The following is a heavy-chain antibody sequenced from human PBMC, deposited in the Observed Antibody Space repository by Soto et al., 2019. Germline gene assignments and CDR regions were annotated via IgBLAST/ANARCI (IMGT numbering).Heavy chain of an antibody. Sequence: QVQLVESGGGVVQTGRSLRLSCAASGFTFSSYGMHWVRQAPGKGLEWVAVIWYDGSKKYYADSVKGRFTISRDNSKNTLHLQMTSLRAEDTAVYYCARDRSGGGYSSSSDYWGQGTLVTVSS. J-gene: IGHJ4*02. V-gene: IGHV3-33*01. CDR2: IWYDGSKK. D-gene: IGHD5-18*01. CDR3: ARDRSGGGYSSSSDY. CDR1: GFTFSSYG.